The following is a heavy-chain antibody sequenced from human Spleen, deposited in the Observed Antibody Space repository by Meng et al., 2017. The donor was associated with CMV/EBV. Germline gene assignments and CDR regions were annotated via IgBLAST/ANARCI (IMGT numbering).Heavy chain of an antibody. V-gene: IGHV3-66*03. J-gene: IGHJ5*02. D-gene: IGHD4-17*01. CDR1: GFTVSDNY. CDR3: ARDPTDENGDSTGLYP. Sequence: GGSLRLSCVASGFTVSDNYMSWVRQAPGKGLEWVSAIYSSGSTYYADSVKGRFTISRDNSKNMVYLQMNNVRAEDTAVYYCARDPTDENGDSTGLYPWGQGTLVTVSS. CDR2: IYSSGST.